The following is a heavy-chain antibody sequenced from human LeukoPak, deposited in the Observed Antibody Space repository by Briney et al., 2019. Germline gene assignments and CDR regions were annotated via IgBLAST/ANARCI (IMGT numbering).Heavy chain of an antibody. V-gene: IGHV3-21*01. CDR1: GFSFNTYS. D-gene: IGHD1-7*01. Sequence: NPGGSLRLSCAASGFSFNTYSMTWVRQAPGKGLEWVPIISRTSESTFYADSVKGRFTISRDNAKNSLYLQMNGLRADDTATYYCAGGATDTTRWFDPWGQGTLVTVSS. J-gene: IGHJ5*02. CDR3: AGGATDTTRWFDP. CDR2: ISRTSEST.